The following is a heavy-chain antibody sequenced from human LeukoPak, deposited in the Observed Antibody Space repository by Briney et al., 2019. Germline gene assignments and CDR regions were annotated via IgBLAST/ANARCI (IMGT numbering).Heavy chain of an antibody. CDR2: IHSSEGT. V-gene: IGHV4-59*08. CDR1: GGSLNGYY. Sequence: SETLSLTCTVSGGSLNGYYWGWIRQPPGRGLECIGYIHSSEGTAHNASLKSRLTISLDTSKNQFSLTLSSVTAADTAIYYCARHVYGEGMVVWGKGTTVTVSS. CDR3: ARHVYGEGMVV. J-gene: IGHJ6*04. D-gene: IGHD4-17*01.